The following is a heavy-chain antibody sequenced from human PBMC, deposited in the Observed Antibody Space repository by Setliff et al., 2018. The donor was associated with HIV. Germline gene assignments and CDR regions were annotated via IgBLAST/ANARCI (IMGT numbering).Heavy chain of an antibody. Sequence: PSETLSLTCNVSGGSISSGTYYWSWIRQPPGKGLEWIGYIYHSGSTYYNPSLKSRATISVDRSKNQFSLKLSSVTAADAAVYYCASRVYYYDSSGYLREEGFDPWGRGTLVTVSS. J-gene: IGHJ5*02. CDR3: ASRVYYYDSSGYLREEGFDP. CDR2: IYHSGST. CDR1: GGSISSGTYY. D-gene: IGHD3-22*01. V-gene: IGHV4-30-2*01.